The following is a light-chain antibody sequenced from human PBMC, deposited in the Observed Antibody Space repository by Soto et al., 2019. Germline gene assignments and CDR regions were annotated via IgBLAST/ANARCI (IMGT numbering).Light chain of an antibody. CDR1: QSVSSN. CDR3: QQYNNWPRT. CDR2: GAA. Sequence: EIQMKQSPATVSASPGETAALSCRASQSVSSNFASYHQKPGHAPTLLINGAATRATAIPASCIGSGSGTAFTLTISSMQSEDFAVDYCQQYNNWPRTFGQGTKVDIK. J-gene: IGKJ1*01. V-gene: IGKV3-15*01.